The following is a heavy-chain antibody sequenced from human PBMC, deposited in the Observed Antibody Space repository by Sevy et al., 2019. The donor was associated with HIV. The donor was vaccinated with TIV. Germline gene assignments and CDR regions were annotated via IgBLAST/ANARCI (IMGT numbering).Heavy chain of an antibody. V-gene: IGHV1-18*01. CDR1: GYTFSRHG. D-gene: IGHD3-9*01. CDR2: ISPYNGHT. CDR3: ARDILTGHYWPTPLDF. Sequence: ASVKVSCKASGYTFSRHGFSWVRQAPGQGLEWVGWISPYNGHTNYARKCHDRVTMTTDTSTTTAYMELRSLRSDDTAVYYCARDILTGHYWPTPLDFWGQGTLVTVSS. J-gene: IGHJ4*02.